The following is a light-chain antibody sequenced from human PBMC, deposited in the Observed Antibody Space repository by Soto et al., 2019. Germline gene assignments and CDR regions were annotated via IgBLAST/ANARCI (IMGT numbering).Light chain of an antibody. CDR2: DAS. CDR1: QSVRSR. CDR3: QQYDKWPPMYT. V-gene: IGKV3-15*01. Sequence: EIVMTQSPATLSVSPGEGATLSCRASQSVRSRLAWYQKKPGQAPRLVIYDASTRATGIPARFSGSGSGTEFTLTIGSLPSEDFAVYYCQQYDKWPPMYTFGQGTKLEIK. J-gene: IGKJ2*01.